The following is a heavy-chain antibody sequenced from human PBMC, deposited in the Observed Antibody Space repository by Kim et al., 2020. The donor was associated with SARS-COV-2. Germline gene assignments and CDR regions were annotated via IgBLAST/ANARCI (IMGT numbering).Heavy chain of an antibody. CDR2: ISDSGST. V-gene: IGHV4-59*13. J-gene: IGHJ4*01. D-gene: IGHD2-15*01. Sequence: SETLYLTCIVSGGTINKKFWTWIRQSPGKGLEWIGYISDSGSTDYNPSLRSRVSISLDTSKNQFSLRLSSVTAADTAVYYYATSPVACGGGSCNRYRFD. CDR3: ATSPVACGGGSCNRYRFD. CDR1: GGTINKKF.